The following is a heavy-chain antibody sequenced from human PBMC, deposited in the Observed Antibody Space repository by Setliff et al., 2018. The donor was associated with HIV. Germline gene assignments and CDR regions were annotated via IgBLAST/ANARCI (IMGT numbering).Heavy chain of an antibody. D-gene: IGHD3-10*02. J-gene: IGHJ4*01. V-gene: IGHV4-59*01. CDR2: IYNTGYS. Sequence: PSETLSLTCKVSGAPISSYYWNWTRQPPGKGLEWIGYIYNTGYSNSKPSLKSRVTISLDTSKNQFSLKLSSVTAADTAVYYCARVQYHYVNNGDSYYFTHWGHGTLVTVSS. CDR1: GAPISSYY. CDR3: ARVQYHYVNNGDSYYFTH.